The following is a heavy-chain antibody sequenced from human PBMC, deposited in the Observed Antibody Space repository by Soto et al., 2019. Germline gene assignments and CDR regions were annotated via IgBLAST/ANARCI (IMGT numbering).Heavy chain of an antibody. CDR3: VHRGPVDETGMGFDF. Sequence: PTLVNPTQTLTLTCTFSGFSLHSRGVGVGWVRQPPGKALEWLAIVYWDDDKRYRPSLRSRLSIRKDTPKNQVVLTLTNTDPVDTATYYCVHRGPVDETGMGFDFWGQGSLVTVSS. V-gene: IGHV2-5*02. CDR2: VYWDDDK. CDR1: GFSLHSRGVG. D-gene: IGHD3-9*01. J-gene: IGHJ4*02.